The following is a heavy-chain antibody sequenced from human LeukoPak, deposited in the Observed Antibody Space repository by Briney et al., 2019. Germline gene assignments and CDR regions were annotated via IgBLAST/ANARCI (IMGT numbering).Heavy chain of an antibody. CDR1: GYTFTSYY. D-gene: IGHD5-18*01. V-gene: IGHV1-46*01. Sequence: ASVKVSCKASGYTFTSYYMHWVRQAPGQGLEWMGIINPSGGSTSYAQKFQGRVTMTRDTSTSTVYMELSSLRSEDTAVYYCARGTWIQLWSNWFDPWGQGTLVTVSS. J-gene: IGHJ5*02. CDR2: INPSGGST. CDR3: ARGTWIQLWSNWFDP.